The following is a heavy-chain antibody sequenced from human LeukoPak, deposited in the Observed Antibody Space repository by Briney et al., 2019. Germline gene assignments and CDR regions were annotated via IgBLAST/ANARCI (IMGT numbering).Heavy chain of an antibody. CDR1: GFTFSSYA. D-gene: IGHD2-15*01. V-gene: IGHV3-23*01. Sequence: GGSLRLSCAASGFTFSSYAMSWVRQAPGKGLEWVSAISGSGGSTYYADSVKGRFTISRDNSKNTLYLQMNSLRVEDTAVYYCAKDPAKILVVVAARGNNFDYWGQGTLVSVSS. CDR3: AKDPAKILVVVAARGNNFDY. CDR2: ISGSGGST. J-gene: IGHJ4*02.